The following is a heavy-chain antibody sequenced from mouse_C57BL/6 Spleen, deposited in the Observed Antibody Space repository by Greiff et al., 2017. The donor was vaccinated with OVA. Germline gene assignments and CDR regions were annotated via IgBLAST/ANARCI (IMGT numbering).Heavy chain of an antibody. D-gene: IGHD2-3*01. CDR2: IYPRSGNT. Sequence: QVQLQQSGAELARPGASVKLSCKASGYTFTSYGISWVKQRTGQGLEWIGEIYPRSGNTYYNEKFKGKATLTADKSSSTAYMELRSLTSGDSAVYFCARMDDGYHEDYFDYWGQGTTLTVSS. CDR1: GYTFTSYG. V-gene: IGHV1-81*01. J-gene: IGHJ2*01. CDR3: ARMDDGYHEDYFDY.